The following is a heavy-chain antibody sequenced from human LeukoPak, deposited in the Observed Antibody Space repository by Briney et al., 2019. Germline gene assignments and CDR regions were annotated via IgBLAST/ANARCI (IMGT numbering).Heavy chain of an antibody. V-gene: IGHV1-69*06. CDR3: ARVGYDSSGYYYYYYYMDV. CDR1: GGTFSSYA. J-gene: IGHJ6*03. D-gene: IGHD3-22*01. Sequence: SVKVSCKASGGTFSSYAISWVRRAPGQGLEWMGGIIPIFGTANYAQKFQGRVTITADKSTSTAYMELSSLRSEDTAVYYCARVGYDSSGYYYYYYYMDVWGKGTTVTVSS. CDR2: IIPIFGTA.